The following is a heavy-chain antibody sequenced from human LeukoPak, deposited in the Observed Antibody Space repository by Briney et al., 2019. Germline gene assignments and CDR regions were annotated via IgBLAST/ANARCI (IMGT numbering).Heavy chain of an antibody. J-gene: IGHJ4*02. CDR1: GFTFRNYS. Sequence: PGGSLTLSCAASGFTFRNYSMNWVRQAPGKGLEWVSCISGGGDVIYYADSTKGRFTISRDNAKNTLYLQMGSLTAEDMGVYYRARDRYSGYDSGADFWGQGTLVTVSS. D-gene: IGHD5-12*01. V-gene: IGHV3-21*01. CDR2: ISGGGDVI. CDR3: ARDRYSGYDSGADF.